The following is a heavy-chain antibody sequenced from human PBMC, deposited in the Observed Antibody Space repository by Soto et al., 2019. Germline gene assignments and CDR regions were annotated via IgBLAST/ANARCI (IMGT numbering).Heavy chain of an antibody. V-gene: IGHV4-31*03. J-gene: IGHJ5*02. CDR2: IFYSGSF. D-gene: IGHD3-10*01. CDR1: GDSISSGGSY. Sequence: SETLSLTCTVSGDSISSGGSYWNWIRQRPGKGLEWMGYIFYSGSFYYTPSLRGRVMMSADTSKNQFYLRLSSVTAADTAVYYCAKEVTMVRGVISDWFYPWGQGTLVTVSA. CDR3: AKEVTMVRGVISDWFYP.